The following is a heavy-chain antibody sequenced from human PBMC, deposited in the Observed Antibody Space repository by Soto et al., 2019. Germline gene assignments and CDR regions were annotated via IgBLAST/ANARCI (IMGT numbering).Heavy chain of an antibody. CDR1: GFTFRSYV. J-gene: IGHJ5*02. Sequence: QVQLVESGGGVVQPGTSLRLSCVGSGFTFRSYVIHWVRQAPGKGLEWVALTSYDGSNNFYGDSVKGRFTISRHHSRNTLERQTDSHRSGDTALYYCARWGTTGGLDVWGQGTVVSVSS. CDR3: ARWGTTGGLDV. D-gene: IGHD1-1*01. V-gene: IGHV3-33*05. CDR2: TSYDGSNN.